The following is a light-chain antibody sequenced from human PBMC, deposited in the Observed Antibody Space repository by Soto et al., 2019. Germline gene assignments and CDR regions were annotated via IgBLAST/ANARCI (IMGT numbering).Light chain of an antibody. J-gene: IGLJ2*01. CDR2: EVH. V-gene: IGLV2-14*01. CDR1: SSDVGFSDF. Sequence: QSALTQPASVSGSPGQSITISCTGTSSDVGFSDFVSWYQQHPGKAPKFIIYEVHNRPSGVSNRFSGSKSGNTASLTISGLQTEDEADYYCSSYTSSRTLLFGGGTKLTVL. CDR3: SSYTSSRTLL.